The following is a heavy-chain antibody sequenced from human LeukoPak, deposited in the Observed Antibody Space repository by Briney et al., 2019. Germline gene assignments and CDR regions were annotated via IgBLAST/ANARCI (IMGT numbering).Heavy chain of an antibody. J-gene: IGHJ4*02. Sequence: ASVNVSCKASGYGFSDYYMHWVRQAPGQGLEWMGWINPNSGGANYAENFQGRVTMTRDTSISTAYMELSSLRYDDTALYYCARGQSLNDYWGQGTLVTVSS. CDR3: ARGQSLNDY. CDR1: GYGFSDYY. CDR2: INPNSGGA. V-gene: IGHV1-2*02.